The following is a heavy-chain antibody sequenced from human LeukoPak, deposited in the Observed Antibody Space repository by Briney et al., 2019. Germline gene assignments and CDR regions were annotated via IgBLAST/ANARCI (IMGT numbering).Heavy chain of an antibody. Sequence: PGGSLRLSCAASGFTFSTYAMSWVRQAPGKGLEWVATISGSGANTYYADSVRGRFTISRDNSKNTLYLHMNSLRAEDTAVYYFAKERAGYTYPYYFVYWGQGTLVTVSS. CDR2: ISGSGANT. D-gene: IGHD3-16*02. V-gene: IGHV3-23*01. CDR1: GFTFSTYA. J-gene: IGHJ4*02. CDR3: AKERAGYTYPYYFVY.